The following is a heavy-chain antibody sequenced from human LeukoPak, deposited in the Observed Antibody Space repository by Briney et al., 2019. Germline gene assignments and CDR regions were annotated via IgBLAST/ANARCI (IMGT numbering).Heavy chain of an antibody. CDR1: GFTFSSYW. CDR3: AKALYGGHDY. Sequence: LPGGSLRLSCAASGFTFSSYWMSWVRQAPGKGLECVSALSGNGNTIYYADSVKGRFTISRDNSKNTLSLQMNSLRAEDTAVYYCAKALYGGHDYWGQGTLVTVSS. CDR2: LSGNGNTI. V-gene: IGHV3-23*01. D-gene: IGHD4-23*01. J-gene: IGHJ4*02.